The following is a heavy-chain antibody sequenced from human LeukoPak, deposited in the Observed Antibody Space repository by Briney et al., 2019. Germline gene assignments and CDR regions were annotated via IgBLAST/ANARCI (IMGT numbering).Heavy chain of an antibody. D-gene: IGHD5-12*01. J-gene: IGHJ4*02. CDR1: GGSLSGYY. CDR2: INHSGST. Sequence: SETLSLTCAVSGGSLSGYYWSWIRQPPGKGLEWIGEINHSGSTNYNPSLKSRVTISVDTSKNQFSLKLSSVTAADTAVYYCARGTKWLRNEYFDYWGQGTLVTVSS. CDR3: ARGTKWLRNEYFDY. V-gene: IGHV4-34*01.